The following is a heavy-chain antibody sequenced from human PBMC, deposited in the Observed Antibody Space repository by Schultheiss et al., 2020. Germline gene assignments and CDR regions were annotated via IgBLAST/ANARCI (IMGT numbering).Heavy chain of an antibody. CDR3: ASLGYSYGPNFDY. CDR1: GGSVSSGSYY. D-gene: IGHD5-18*01. J-gene: IGHJ4*02. V-gene: IGHV4-61*01. CDR2: IYYSGST. Sequence: SQTLSLTCTVSGGSVSSGSYYWSWIRQPPGKGLEWIGYIYYSGSTNYNPSLKSRVTISVDTSKNQFSLKLSSVTAADTAVYYCASLGYSYGPNFDYWGQGTLVTVSS.